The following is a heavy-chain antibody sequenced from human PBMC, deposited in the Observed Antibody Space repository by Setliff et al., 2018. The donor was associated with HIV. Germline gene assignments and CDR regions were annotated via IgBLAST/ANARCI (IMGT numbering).Heavy chain of an antibody. CDR2: LNAGNGDT. Sequence: GASVKVSCKASGYTFTSYALHWVRQAPGQRLEWMGWLNAGNGDTKYSQNFQDRVAITRDTSASTAYMELSSLRSEDTAVYYCARAQTYYSDSSGYYSQYWGQGTLVT. D-gene: IGHD3-22*01. CDR1: GYTFTSYA. J-gene: IGHJ4*02. CDR3: ARAQTYYSDSSGYYSQY. V-gene: IGHV1-3*01.